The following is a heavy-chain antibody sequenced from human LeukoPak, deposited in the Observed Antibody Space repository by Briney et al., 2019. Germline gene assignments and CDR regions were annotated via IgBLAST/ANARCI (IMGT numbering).Heavy chain of an antibody. CDR1: GFTVSTNY. Sequence: GGSLRLSCAASGFTVSTNYMSWVRQAPGKGLEWVSVIYNAGDRYYADSVKGRFTISRDSSKNTLYLQVNSLRAEDTAVYYCVTRSGSYYYWGQGILVTVSS. CDR2: IYNAGDR. CDR3: VTRSGSYYY. D-gene: IGHD1-26*01. V-gene: IGHV3-53*01. J-gene: IGHJ4*02.